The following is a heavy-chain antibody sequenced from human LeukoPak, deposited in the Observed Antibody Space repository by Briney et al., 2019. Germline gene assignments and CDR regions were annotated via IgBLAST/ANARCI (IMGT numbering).Heavy chain of an antibody. Sequence: GGSLRLSCAASGFTFIDYAMNWVRQAPGKGLEWVSAISGSGGTTYYADSVKGRFTISRDNSRNTLFLQMNSLSAEDTALYYCVKECCGNWYNLNYLYGMDPWGQGTAVTVSS. V-gene: IGHV3-23*01. CDR2: ISGSGGTT. CDR1: GFTFIDYA. D-gene: IGHD1-14*01. J-gene: IGHJ6*02. CDR3: VKECCGNWYNLNYLYGMDP.